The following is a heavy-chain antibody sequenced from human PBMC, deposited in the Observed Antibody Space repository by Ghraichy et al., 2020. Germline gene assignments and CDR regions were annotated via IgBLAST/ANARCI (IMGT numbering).Heavy chain of an antibody. CDR1: GYTFINYD. CDR3: ARGPLLVVPGGVGMDV. D-gene: IGHD2-15*01. J-gene: IGHJ6*02. CDR2: MNPNSGTI. V-gene: IGHV1-8*03. Sequence: ASVKVSCKASGYTFINYDINWVRQATGQGPEWMGWMNPNSGTIDYAQKFRGRVTITRDTSIRTAYMDLSSLRSEDTAVYYCARGPLLVVPGGVGMDVWGQGTTVTVSS.